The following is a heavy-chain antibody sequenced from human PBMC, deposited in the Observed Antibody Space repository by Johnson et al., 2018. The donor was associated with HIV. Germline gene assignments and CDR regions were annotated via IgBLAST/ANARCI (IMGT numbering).Heavy chain of an antibody. Sequence: VQLVESGGGLVQPGGSLRLSCAASGFNFSNYAMHWVRQAPGKGLEYVSAISSNGGRTYYGNSVKGRFTISRDNSKNTLYLQMNSLRTEDTAVYYCARERYGSQAIDAFDIWGQGTLVTVSS. CDR3: ARERYGSQAIDAFDI. V-gene: IGHV3-64*01. D-gene: IGHD2-15*01. CDR2: ISSNGGRT. J-gene: IGHJ3*02. CDR1: GFNFSNYA.